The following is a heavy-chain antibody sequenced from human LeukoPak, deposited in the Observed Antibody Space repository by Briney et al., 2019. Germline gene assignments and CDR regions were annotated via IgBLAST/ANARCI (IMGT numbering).Heavy chain of an antibody. V-gene: IGHV1-69*01. Sequence: ASVKVSCKASGGTFNSYAISWVRQAPGQGLEWMGGIIPIFGTANYAQKFQGRVTITADESTSTAYMELSSLRSEDTAVYYCARSTSGIAARRFFDYWGQGTLVTVSS. CDR3: ARSTSGIAARRFFDY. D-gene: IGHD6-6*01. J-gene: IGHJ4*02. CDR2: IIPIFGTA. CDR1: GGTFNSYA.